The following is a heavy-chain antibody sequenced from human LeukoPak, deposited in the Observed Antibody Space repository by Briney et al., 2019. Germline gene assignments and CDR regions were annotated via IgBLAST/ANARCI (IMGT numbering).Heavy chain of an antibody. CDR3: ARRGAGYCSGLSCYYFDY. CDR2: IFPGDSDT. J-gene: IGHJ4*02. D-gene: IGHD2-15*01. CDR1: GYSFTNYW. Sequence: GESLKISCKGSGYSFTNYWIGWVRQMPGKGLEWMGIIFPGDSDTRYSPSFQGQVTISADKSISTAYLQWSSLKASDTAMYYCARRGAGYCSGLSCYYFDYWGQGTLVTVSS. V-gene: IGHV5-51*01.